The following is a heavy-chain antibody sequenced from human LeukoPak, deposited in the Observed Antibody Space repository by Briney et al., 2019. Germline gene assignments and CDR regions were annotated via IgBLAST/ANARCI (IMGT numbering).Heavy chain of an antibody. CDR3: ARDRGNWNDENFFDY. CDR1: GFTFSSYA. J-gene: IGHJ4*02. Sequence: PGGSLRLSCAASGFTFSSYAMSWVRQAPGKGLEWVSAISGSGGSTYSADSVKGRFTISRDNSKNTLYLQMNSLRAEDTAVYYCARDRGNWNDENFFDYWGQGTLVTVSS. D-gene: IGHD1-1*01. V-gene: IGHV3-23*01. CDR2: ISGSGGST.